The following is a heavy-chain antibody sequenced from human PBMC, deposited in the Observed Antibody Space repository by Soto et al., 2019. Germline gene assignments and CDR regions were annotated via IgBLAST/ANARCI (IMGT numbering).Heavy chain of an antibody. CDR2: IYYGGST. V-gene: IGHV4-39*02. CDR3: ARDEVVRGVIVPYDY. Sequence: SETLSLTCTVSGGSISSSSYYWGWIRQPPGKGLEWIGSIYYGGSTYYNPSLKSRVTISVDTSKNQFSLKLSSVTAADTAVYYCARDEVVRGVIVPYDYWGQGTLVTVSS. J-gene: IGHJ4*02. D-gene: IGHD3-10*01. CDR1: GGSISSSSYY.